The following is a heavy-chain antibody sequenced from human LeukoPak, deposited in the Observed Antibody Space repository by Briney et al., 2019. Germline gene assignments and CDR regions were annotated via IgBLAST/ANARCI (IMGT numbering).Heavy chain of an antibody. D-gene: IGHD3-22*01. J-gene: IGHJ1*01. CDR1: GFTFSSYW. CDR2: ISSSSSYI. V-gene: IGHV3-21*01. Sequence: GGSLRLSCAASGFTFSSYWMSWVRQAPGKGLEWVSSISSSSSYIYYADSVKGRFTISRDNAKNSLYLQMNSLRAEDTAVYYCATYSSLNRREFQYWGQGTLLTVSS. CDR3: ATYSSLNRREFQY.